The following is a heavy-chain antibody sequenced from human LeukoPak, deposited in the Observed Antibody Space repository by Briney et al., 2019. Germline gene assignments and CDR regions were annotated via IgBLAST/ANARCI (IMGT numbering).Heavy chain of an antibody. D-gene: IGHD3-3*01. CDR1: GFTFSSYA. CDR3: AKRNYDFWSGYYRRAENHCDY. V-gene: IGHV3-23*01. J-gene: IGHJ4*02. Sequence: GGSLRLSCAASGFTFSSYAMSWVRQAPGKGLEWVSSISGSGGSTYYADSVKGRFTISRDNSKNTLYLQMNSLRAEDTAVYYCAKRNYDFWSGYYRRAENHCDYWGQGALVTVSS. CDR2: ISGSGGST.